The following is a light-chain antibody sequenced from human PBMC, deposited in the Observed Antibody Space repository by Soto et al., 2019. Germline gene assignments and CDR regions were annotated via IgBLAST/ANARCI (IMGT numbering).Light chain of an antibody. CDR2: DAS. CDR3: QQYGRSPYT. J-gene: IGKJ2*01. CDR1: QTASSSH. V-gene: IGKV3-20*01. Sequence: EIVLTQSPGALSLSPGERATLSCSASQTASSSHLAWYQQKPGQAPRLLIYDASSRATGISDRFSGSGSGTDFTLTISRLESEDFAVYYCQQYGRSPYTFGQGTKVDIK.